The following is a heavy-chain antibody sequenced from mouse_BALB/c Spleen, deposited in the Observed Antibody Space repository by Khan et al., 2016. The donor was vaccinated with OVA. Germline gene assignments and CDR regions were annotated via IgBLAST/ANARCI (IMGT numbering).Heavy chain of an antibody. CDR1: GFSLTSYG. Sequence: VKLEESGPGLVAPSQSLSITCTVSGFSLTSYGVHWVRQPPGKGLEWRGVIWAGGSTNYNSALMSRLSISKDNSKSQVFIKLNKLQTDDTAMYYCARLEDIWGQGTTLTVSS. CDR3: ARLEDI. CDR2: IWAGGST. D-gene: IGHD1-3*01. J-gene: IGHJ2*01. V-gene: IGHV2-9*02.